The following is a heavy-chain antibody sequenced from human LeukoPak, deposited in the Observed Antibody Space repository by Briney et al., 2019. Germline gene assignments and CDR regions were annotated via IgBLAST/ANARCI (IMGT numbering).Heavy chain of an antibody. V-gene: IGHV4-38-2*02. Sequence: SETLSLTCTVSGFSISSGHYWGWVRQPPGAGLEWIGSVYQSGTTYYNPSLKSRVTTSVDMSKNQFSLKLSSVTAADTAVYYCARRRQLVRAGRWFDPWGQGTLVTVSS. CDR3: ARRRQLVRAGRWFDP. CDR2: VYQSGTT. CDR1: GFSISSGHY. D-gene: IGHD6-13*01. J-gene: IGHJ5*02.